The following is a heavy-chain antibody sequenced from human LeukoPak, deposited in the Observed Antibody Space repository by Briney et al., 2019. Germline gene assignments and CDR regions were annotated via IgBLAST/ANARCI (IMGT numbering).Heavy chain of an antibody. Sequence: SVKVSCTASGGTFSSYAISWVRQAPGQGREWMGGIIPIFGTANYAQEFQGRVTITADKSTSTAYMELSSLRSEDTAVYYCARELAAAGVDAFDIWGQGTMVTVSS. J-gene: IGHJ3*02. D-gene: IGHD6-13*01. V-gene: IGHV1-69*06. CDR1: GGTFSSYA. CDR2: IIPIFGTA. CDR3: ARELAAAGVDAFDI.